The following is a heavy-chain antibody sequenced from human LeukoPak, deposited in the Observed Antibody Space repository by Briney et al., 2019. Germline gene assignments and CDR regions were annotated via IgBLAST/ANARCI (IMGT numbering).Heavy chain of an antibody. V-gene: IGHV3-11*04. D-gene: IGHD3-22*01. CDR2: ISSSGSTI. J-gene: IGHJ4*02. CDR3: ARDQHYDSSGYYGG. Sequence: PGGSLRLSCAASGFTFSDYYMSWIRQAPGKGLEWVSYISSSGSTIYYADPVKGRFTISRDNAKNSLYLQMNSLRAEDTAVYYCARDQHYDSSGYYGGWGQGTLVTVSS. CDR1: GFTFSDYY.